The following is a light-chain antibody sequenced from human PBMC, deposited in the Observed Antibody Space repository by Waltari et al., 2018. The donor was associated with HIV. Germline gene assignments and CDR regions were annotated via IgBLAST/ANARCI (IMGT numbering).Light chain of an antibody. V-gene: IGKV1-5*03. Sequence: DIQMTQSPSTLSASVGDRVTITCRASQSISNWLAWYQQKPGKAPKLLIYRASTLESGVPSRFGGSGSGTEFTLTISRLQPDDFATYYCQQYDSYSWTFGQGTKVEI. CDR1: QSISNW. CDR2: RAS. CDR3: QQYDSYSWT. J-gene: IGKJ1*01.